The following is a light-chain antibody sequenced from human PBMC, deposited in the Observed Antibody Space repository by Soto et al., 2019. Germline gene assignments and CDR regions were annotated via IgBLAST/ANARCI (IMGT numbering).Light chain of an antibody. CDR2: QTS. V-gene: IGKV3-20*01. J-gene: IGKJ1*01. Sequence: IVLTQSTATLSSFPVDRVTLSCRASQYINTRLAWYQHRPGQAPRLLIYQTSIRAAGIPARFSGSGSGTDFTLTISRLEPEDLTVYYCQQYGSLVTFGQGTKVDNK. CDR3: QQYGSLVT. CDR1: QYINTR.